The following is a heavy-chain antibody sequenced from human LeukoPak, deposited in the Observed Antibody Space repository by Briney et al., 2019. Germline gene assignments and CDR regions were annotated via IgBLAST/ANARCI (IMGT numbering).Heavy chain of an antibody. Sequence: SETLSLTCTVSGGSISSSSYYWGWIRQPPGKGLEWIGSIYYSGSTYYNPSLKSRVTISVDTSKNQFSLKLSSVTAADTAVYYYASGSMFYDSWGQGTLVAVSS. V-gene: IGHV4-39*07. D-gene: IGHD3-10*02. CDR2: IYYSGST. J-gene: IGHJ4*02. CDR3: ASGSMFYDS. CDR1: GGSISSSSYY.